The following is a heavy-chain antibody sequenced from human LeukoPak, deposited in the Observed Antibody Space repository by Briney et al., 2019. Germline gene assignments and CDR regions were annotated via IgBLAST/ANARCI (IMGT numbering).Heavy chain of an antibody. J-gene: IGHJ4*02. V-gene: IGHV1-18*01. D-gene: IGHD3-22*01. CDR3: ARGCHYYDSSGYYCY. Sequence: ASAKVSCKASGYTFTSYGISWVRQAPGQGLEWMGWISAYNGNTNYAQKLQGRVTMTTDTSTSTAYMELRSLRSDDTAVYYCARGCHYYDSSGYYCYWGQGTLVTVSS. CDR2: ISAYNGNT. CDR1: GYTFTSYG.